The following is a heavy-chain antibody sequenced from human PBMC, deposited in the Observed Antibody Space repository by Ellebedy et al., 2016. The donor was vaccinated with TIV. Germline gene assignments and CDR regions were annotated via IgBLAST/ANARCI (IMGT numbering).Heavy chain of an antibody. CDR3: ARSLMIFSFDKCYFDF. J-gene: IGHJ2*01. Sequence: SETLSLTCTVPGGSISGSSYYWGWIRQPPGKGLEWIGNIFDTGSTYYNPSLKSRVIISVDTSKNQFSLKLSSVTAADTAVYYCARSLMIFSFDKCYFDFWGRGTLVTVSS. CDR1: GGSISGSSYY. CDR2: IFDTGST. V-gene: IGHV4-39*01. D-gene: IGHD3/OR15-3a*01.